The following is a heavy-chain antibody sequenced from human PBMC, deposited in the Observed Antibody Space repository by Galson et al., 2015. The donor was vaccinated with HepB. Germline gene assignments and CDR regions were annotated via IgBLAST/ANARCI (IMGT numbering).Heavy chain of an antibody. J-gene: IGHJ5*02. V-gene: IGHV3-30-3*01. D-gene: IGHD3-22*01. Sequence: SLRLSCAASGFTFSSYAMHWVRQAPGKGLEWVAVISYDGSNKYYADSVKGRFTISRDNSKNTLYLQMNSLRAEDTAVYYCARAYYYAGGFDPWGQGTLVTVSS. CDR1: GFTFSSYA. CDR2: ISYDGSNK. CDR3: ARAYYYAGGFDP.